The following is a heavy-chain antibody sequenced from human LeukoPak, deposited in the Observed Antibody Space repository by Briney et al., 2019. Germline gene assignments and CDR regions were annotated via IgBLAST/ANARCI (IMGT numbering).Heavy chain of an antibody. Sequence: GASVKVSCKASGYTFTSYAMNWVRQAPGQGLEWMGWINTNTGNPTYAQGFTGRFVFSLDTSVSTAYLQISSLKAEDTAVYYCARGYSYATLRYYGMDVWGQGTTVTVSS. D-gene: IGHD5-18*01. CDR1: GYTFTSYA. J-gene: IGHJ6*02. V-gene: IGHV7-4-1*02. CDR3: ARGYSYATLRYYGMDV. CDR2: INTNTGNP.